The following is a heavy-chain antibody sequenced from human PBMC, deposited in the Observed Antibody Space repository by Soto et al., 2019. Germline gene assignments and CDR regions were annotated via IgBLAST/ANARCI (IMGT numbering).Heavy chain of an antibody. V-gene: IGHV4-59*01. D-gene: IGHD3-22*01. J-gene: IGHJ4*02. CDR1: GGSISSYY. CDR3: ARGYTYYYDSSGYFSFDY. Sequence: KTSETLSLTCTVSGGSISSYYWSWIRQPPGKGLEWIGYIYYSGSTNYNPSLKSRVTISVDTSKNQFSLKLSSVTAADTAVYYCARGYTYYYDSSGYFSFDYWGQGTLVTVSS. CDR2: IYYSGST.